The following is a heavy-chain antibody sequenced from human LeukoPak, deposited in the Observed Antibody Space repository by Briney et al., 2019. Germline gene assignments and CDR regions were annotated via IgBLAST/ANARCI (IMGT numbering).Heavy chain of an antibody. D-gene: IGHD1-26*01. CDR3: AKDPYSGSYFDY. Sequence: GGSLRLSCAASGFTFSSYGMHWVRQAPGKGLEWVAVIWYDGSNKYYADSVKGRFTISRDNSKNTLYLQMNSLRAEDTAVYYCAKDPYSGSYFDYWGQGTLVTVSS. V-gene: IGHV3-33*06. CDR2: IWYDGSNK. CDR1: GFTFSSYG. J-gene: IGHJ4*03.